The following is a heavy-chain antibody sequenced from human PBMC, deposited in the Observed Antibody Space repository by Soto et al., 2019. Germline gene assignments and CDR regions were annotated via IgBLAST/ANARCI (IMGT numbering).Heavy chain of an antibody. Sequence: PGGSLRLSCEASGFTLSNYAMSWVRQAPGKGLEWVSVLSGSGGSTYYGDSVKGRFTISRDNSKNTLYLQMNSLRVEDTAVYYCAKDLVFGDVVVLPGAVEDYWGQGTLVTVSS. D-gene: IGHD2-2*01. V-gene: IGHV3-23*01. J-gene: IGHJ4*02. CDR1: GFTLSNYA. CDR3: AKDLVFGDVVVLPGAVEDY. CDR2: LSGSGGST.